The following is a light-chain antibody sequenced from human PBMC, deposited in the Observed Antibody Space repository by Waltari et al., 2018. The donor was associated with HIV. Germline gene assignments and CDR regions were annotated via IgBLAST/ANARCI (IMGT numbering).Light chain of an antibody. CDR3: QQYHTTPQT. Sequence: DIVMTQSPDSLAVSLGERATINCMSSQSVLASSNVKYELAWYQPKPGLPPKLLIYWAFERQGGVPDRFSGSGSGTEFTLTISRLQPEDVAVYYCQQYHTTPQTFGQGTKVEI. CDR1: QSVLASSNVKYE. J-gene: IGKJ1*01. V-gene: IGKV4-1*01. CDR2: WAF.